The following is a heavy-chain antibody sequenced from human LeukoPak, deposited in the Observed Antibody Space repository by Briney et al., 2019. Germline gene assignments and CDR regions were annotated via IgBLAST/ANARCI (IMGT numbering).Heavy chain of an antibody. Sequence: GGSLRLSCAASGFTFSNAWMSWVRQAPGKGLEWVGRIKSKTDGGTTDYAAPVKGRFTISRDDSKNTLYLQMNSLKTEDTAVYYCTTDTPYCGGDCHDSYYWGQGTLVTVSS. V-gene: IGHV3-15*01. CDR2: IKSKTDGGTT. CDR1: GFTFSNAW. J-gene: IGHJ4*02. CDR3: TTDTPYCGGDCHDSYY. D-gene: IGHD2-21*02.